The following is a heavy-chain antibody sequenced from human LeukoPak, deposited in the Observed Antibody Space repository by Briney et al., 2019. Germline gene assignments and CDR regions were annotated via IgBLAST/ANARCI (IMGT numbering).Heavy chain of an antibody. J-gene: IGHJ4*02. Sequence: GGSLRLSCAASGFTFSSYSMNWVRQAPGKGLEWVSSIGSSSSYIYYADSVKGRFTISRDNAKNSLHLQMNSLRAEDTAVYYCAKDRGIKYWGQGTLVTVSS. CDR1: GFTFSSYS. V-gene: IGHV3-21*04. CDR2: IGSSSSYI. CDR3: AKDRGIKY. D-gene: IGHD3-10*01.